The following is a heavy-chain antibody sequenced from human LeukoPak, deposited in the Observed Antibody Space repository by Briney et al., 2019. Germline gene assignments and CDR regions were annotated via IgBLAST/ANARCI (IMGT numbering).Heavy chain of an antibody. V-gene: IGHV1-18*01. CDR3: ARVPRSSSWYFMSSPPDVLFDY. CDR1: GYTFTSYG. D-gene: IGHD6-13*01. CDR2: ISAYNGNT. J-gene: IGHJ4*02. Sequence: WASVKVSCKASGYTFTSYGISWVRQAPGQGLEWMGWISAYNGNTNYAQKLQGRVTMTTDTSTSTAYMELRSLRSDDTAVYYCARVPRSSSWYFMSSPPDVLFDYWGQGTLVTVSS.